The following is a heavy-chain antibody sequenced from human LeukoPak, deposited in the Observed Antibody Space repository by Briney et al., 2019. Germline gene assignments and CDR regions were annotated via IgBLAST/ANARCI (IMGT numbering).Heavy chain of an antibody. Sequence: GGSLRLSCAASGFTFSNAWMSWVRQAPGKGLEWVVRIKSKTDGGTTDYAATVKGRFTISRDDSKNTLYLQMNSLKTEDTAVYYCVRDWYGSGSYWQIRESYFDYWGQGTLVTVSS. CDR1: GFTFSNAW. CDR3: VRDWYGSGSYWQIRESYFDY. CDR2: IKSKTDGGTT. J-gene: IGHJ4*02. V-gene: IGHV3-15*01. D-gene: IGHD3-10*01.